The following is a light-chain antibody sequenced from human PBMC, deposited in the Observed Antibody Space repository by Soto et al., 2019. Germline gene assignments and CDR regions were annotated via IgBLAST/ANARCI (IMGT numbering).Light chain of an antibody. Sequence: ELVMTQSPATLSVSPGERAALSCRASQRVSGNLAWYQQTPGQAPRLLIYGASTRATGIPARFSGSGFGTEFTLTISSLKSEDFAVYYCQQYNYRPPAFGQGTRLEMK. J-gene: IGKJ5*01. V-gene: IGKV3-15*01. CDR2: GAS. CDR1: QRVSGN. CDR3: QQYNYRPPA.